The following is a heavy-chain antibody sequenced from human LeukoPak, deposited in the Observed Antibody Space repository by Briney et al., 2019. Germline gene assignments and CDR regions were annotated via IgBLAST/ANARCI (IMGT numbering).Heavy chain of an antibody. CDR2: ISSNGGST. V-gene: IGHV3-64*01. J-gene: IGHJ3*02. CDR3: ARAECGGDCYLYAFDI. D-gene: IGHD2-21*02. CDR1: GFTFSSYA. Sequence: PGGSLTLSCAASGFTFSSYAMHWVRQAPGKGLEYVSAISSNGGSTYYANSVKGRFTISRDNSKNTLYLQMGSLRAEDMAVYYCARAECGGDCYLYAFDIWDRGTMVTVSS.